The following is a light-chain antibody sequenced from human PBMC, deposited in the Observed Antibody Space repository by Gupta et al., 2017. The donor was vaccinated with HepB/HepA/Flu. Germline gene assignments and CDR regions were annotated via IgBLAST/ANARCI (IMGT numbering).Light chain of an antibody. Sequence: IHMTLSLLSVSASGGDRVTITCRASQNINKYLNWYQQKPGKAPKLLIYAASSLQSGVPSRFSGSGSGTDFTLTISSLQPEDFATYYCQRSYSTPWTFGQGTKVEVK. V-gene: IGKV1-39*01. CDR3: QRSYSTPWT. J-gene: IGKJ1*01. CDR2: AAS. CDR1: QNINKY.